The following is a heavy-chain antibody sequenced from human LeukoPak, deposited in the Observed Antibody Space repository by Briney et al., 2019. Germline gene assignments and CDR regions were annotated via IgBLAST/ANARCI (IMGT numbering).Heavy chain of an antibody. CDR2: ISYDGSNK. CDR3: AKDSQLWDFDY. J-gene: IGHJ4*02. D-gene: IGHD5-18*01. CDR1: GFTFSSYG. Sequence: GGSLRLSCAASGFTFSSYGMHWVRQAPGKGLEWVAVISYDGSNKYYADSVKGRFTISRDNSKNTLYLQMNSLRAEDTAVYYGAKDSQLWDFDYWGQGTLVTVSS. V-gene: IGHV3-30*18.